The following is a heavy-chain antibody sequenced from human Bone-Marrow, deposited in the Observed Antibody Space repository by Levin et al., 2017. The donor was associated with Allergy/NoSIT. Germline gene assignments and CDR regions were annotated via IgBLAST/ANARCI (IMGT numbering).Heavy chain of an antibody. V-gene: IGHV3-53*01. J-gene: IGHJ6*02. CDR2: IYSGGNT. CDR1: GFSVSDNY. Sequence: GGSLRLSCAASGFSVSDNYLAWVRQAPGRGLEWVSIIYSGGNTYDADAVRGRFTISKDSSQNRLFLQMNNLRPEDTATYYCATMSSPSYYYALDVWGQGTTVTVS. CDR3: ATMSSPSYYYALDV.